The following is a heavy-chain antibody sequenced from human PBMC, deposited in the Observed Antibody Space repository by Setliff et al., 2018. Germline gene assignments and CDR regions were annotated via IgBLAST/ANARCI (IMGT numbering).Heavy chain of an antibody. CDR3: ARSENCYATHCSPYDY. Sequence: TGGSLRLSCVGSGFTFGTYTMNWIRQAPGKGLEWVSSISRDSLHIYYADSLKGRFTISRDNAEDSLYLQMNSLRAEDTAVYFCARSENCYATHCSPYDYWGQGALVTVS. CDR2: ISRDSLHI. J-gene: IGHJ4*02. D-gene: IGHD2-15*01. CDR1: GFTFGTYT. V-gene: IGHV3-21*01.